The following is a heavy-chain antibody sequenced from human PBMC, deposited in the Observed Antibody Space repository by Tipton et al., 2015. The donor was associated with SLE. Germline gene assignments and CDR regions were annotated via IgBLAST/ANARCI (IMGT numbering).Heavy chain of an antibody. V-gene: IGHV4-39*07. CDR3: ARGRRWFDP. CDR1: GGSISSSSYY. CDR2: IYYSGST. Sequence: TLSLTCTVSGGSISSSSYYWGWIRQPPGKGLEWIGSIYYSGSTYYNPSLKSRVTISVDTSKNQFSLKLSSVTAADTAVYYCARGRRWFDPWGQGTLVTVSS. J-gene: IGHJ5*02.